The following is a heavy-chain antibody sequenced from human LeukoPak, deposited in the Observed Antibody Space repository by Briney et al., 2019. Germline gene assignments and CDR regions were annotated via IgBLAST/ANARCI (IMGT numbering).Heavy chain of an antibody. CDR1: GFTFSSYA. Sequence: PGGSLRLSCAASGFTFSSYAMGWVRQSPGKGLEWVSAIGGNGGTTKYADSAKGRFTISRDNSKNTLYLQMNSLSAEDTAVYYCSKDRGGTNGDYFDYWGQGTLVTVSS. D-gene: IGHD3-10*01. J-gene: IGHJ4*02. CDR2: IGGNGGTT. CDR3: SKDRGGTNGDYFDY. V-gene: IGHV3-23*01.